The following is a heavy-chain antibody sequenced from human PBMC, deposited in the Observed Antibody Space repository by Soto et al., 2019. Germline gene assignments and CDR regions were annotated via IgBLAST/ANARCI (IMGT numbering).Heavy chain of an antibody. CDR2: ISGSGGST. CDR3: ANHRKASYFSGGTCYSFDS. D-gene: IGHD2-15*01. CDR1: GFTLGTYV. J-gene: IGHJ4*02. V-gene: IGHV3-23*01. Sequence: EVQLLESGGGLVQPGGSLRLSCAASGFTLGTYVMTWVRQAPGKGLEWVSAISGSGGSTNYADPVKGRFTISRDNTKNTLYLQMNSLRVEDTDLYYCANHRKASYFSGGTCYSFDSWGQGTLVTVSS.